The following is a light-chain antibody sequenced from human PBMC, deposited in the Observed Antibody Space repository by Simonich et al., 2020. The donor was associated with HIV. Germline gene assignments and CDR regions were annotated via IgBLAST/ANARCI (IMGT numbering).Light chain of an antibody. CDR2: WAS. J-gene: IGKJ4*01. V-gene: IGKV4-1*01. CDR3: QQYYSTPLT. CDR1: QSVLYSSNNKNY. Sequence: DIVMTQSPDSLVVSLGERATINSKSSQSVLYSSNNKNYLAWYQQKQGQPPKLLIYWASTREFGVPDRFSGSGSGTDFTLTSSSLQAEDVAVYYCQQYYSTPLTFGGGTKVEIK.